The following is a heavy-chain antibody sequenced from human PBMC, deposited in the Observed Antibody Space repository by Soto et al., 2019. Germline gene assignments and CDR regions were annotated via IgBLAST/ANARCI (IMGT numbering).Heavy chain of an antibody. J-gene: IGHJ4*02. CDR3: TTGLSRGHYSFDF. Sequence: PGGSLRLSCAASGFTFNDAWMSWVRQAPGKGLEWVGRIKRNTDGGTADYAAPVKGRFTISRDDSKNTLYLQMNSLQTEDTAIYFSTTGLSRGHYSFDFWGQGP. CDR2: IKRNTDGGTA. D-gene: IGHD3-22*01. CDR1: GFTFNDAW. V-gene: IGHV3-15*01.